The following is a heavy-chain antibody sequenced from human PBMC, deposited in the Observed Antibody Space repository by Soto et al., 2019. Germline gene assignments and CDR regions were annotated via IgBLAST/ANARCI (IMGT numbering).Heavy chain of an antibody. CDR2: INANSGDT. D-gene: IGHD2-15*01. CDR3: ASYCSGGSCYPRPDYYYYYMDV. Sequence: ASVKVSCKASGYTFTGYYMHWVRQAPGQGLEWMGWINANSGDTNYAQKLQGRVTMTTDTSMSTAYMELRSLRSDDTAVYYCASYCSGGSCYPRPDYYYYYMDVWGKGTTVTVSS. CDR1: GYTFTGYY. V-gene: IGHV1-2*02. J-gene: IGHJ6*03.